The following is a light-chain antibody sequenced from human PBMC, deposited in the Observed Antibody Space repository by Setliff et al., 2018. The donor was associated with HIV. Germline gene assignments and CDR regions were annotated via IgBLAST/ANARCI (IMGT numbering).Light chain of an antibody. Sequence: QSVLTQPASVSGSPGQPITISCTGTSSDIGAYDYVSWYQQHPGKAPKLIIYDVSSRPSGVSYRFSGSKSDNTASLTISGLQAGDEADYYCYSSTTSSTWVFGGGTKVTV. CDR2: DVS. CDR3: YSSTTSSTWV. J-gene: IGLJ3*02. V-gene: IGLV2-14*03. CDR1: SSDIGAYDY.